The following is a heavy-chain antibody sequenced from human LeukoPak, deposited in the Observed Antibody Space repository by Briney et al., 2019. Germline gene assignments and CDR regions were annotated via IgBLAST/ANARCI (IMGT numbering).Heavy chain of an antibody. CDR2: IYYTGST. CDR3: ARATSWSYYYMDV. CDR1: GGSITSSTYY. Sequence: SETLSLTCTVSGGSITSSTYYWGWIRQSPGKGLEWIGYIYYTGSTSYNPSLKSRVAISVDTSKNQFSLKLSSVTAADTAVYYCARATSWSYYYMDVWAKGTTVTVSS. V-gene: IGHV4-61*05. J-gene: IGHJ6*03.